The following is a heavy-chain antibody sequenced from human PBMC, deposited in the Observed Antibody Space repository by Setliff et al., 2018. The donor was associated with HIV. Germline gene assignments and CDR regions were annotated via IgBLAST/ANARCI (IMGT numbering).Heavy chain of an antibody. CDR3: ARGFSVYSSSDPLLNWLDP. CDR2: IYTSGST. CDR1: GGSFSSSSYY. V-gene: IGHV4-61*01. Sequence: PSETLSLTCTVSGGSFSSSSYYWGWIRQPPGKGLEWIGHIYTSGSTNYNPSLKSRVTISVDTSKNQFSLKLSSVTAADTAVYYCARGFSVYSSSDPLLNWLDPWGQGTLVTVSS. D-gene: IGHD6-6*01. J-gene: IGHJ5*02.